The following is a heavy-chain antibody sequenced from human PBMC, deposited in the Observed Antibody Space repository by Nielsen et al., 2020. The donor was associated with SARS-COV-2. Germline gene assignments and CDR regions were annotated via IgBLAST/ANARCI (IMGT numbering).Heavy chain of an antibody. D-gene: IGHD5-18*01. CDR2: ISSSSSHI. CDR1: GFTFSSCS. CDR3: VRGGGYNYPWYFDL. J-gene: IGHJ2*01. V-gene: IGHV3-21*01. Sequence: GGSLRLSCAASGFTFSSCSMNWVRQAPGKGLEWVSSISSSSSHIYYADSVKGRFTISRDNARNSLYLQMNSLRVEDTAIYYCVRGGGYNYPWYFDLWGRGTLVTVSS.